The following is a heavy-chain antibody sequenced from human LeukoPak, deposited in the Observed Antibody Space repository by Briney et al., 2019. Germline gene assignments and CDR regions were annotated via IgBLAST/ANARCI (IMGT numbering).Heavy chain of an antibody. Sequence: PGGSLRLSCAASGFTFSGSAMSWVRQAPGKGLEWVSALTANGGNTYYADSVKGRFTISRDNSKNILYLQMNSLRAEDTAVYYCAKDMPYSGSDRNWLDPWGQGTLVTVSS. V-gene: IGHV3-23*01. D-gene: IGHD1-26*01. J-gene: IGHJ5*02. CDR1: GFTFSGSA. CDR3: AKDMPYSGSDRNWLDP. CDR2: LTANGGNT.